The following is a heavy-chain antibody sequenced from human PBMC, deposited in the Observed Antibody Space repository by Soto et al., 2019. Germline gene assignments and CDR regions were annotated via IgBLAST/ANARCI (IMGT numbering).Heavy chain of an antibody. D-gene: IGHD6-13*01. CDR2: ISYDGSNK. CDR1: GFTFSSYG. CDR3: AKNTARIAAAGFRGYYYDYGMDV. V-gene: IGHV3-30*18. J-gene: IGHJ6*02. Sequence: GGSLRLSCAASGFTFSSYGMHWVRQAPGKGLEWVAVISYDGSNKYYADSVKGRFTISRDNSKNTLDLQMNSLRAEDTAVYYCAKNTARIAAAGFRGYYYDYGMDVWGQGTTVTVSS.